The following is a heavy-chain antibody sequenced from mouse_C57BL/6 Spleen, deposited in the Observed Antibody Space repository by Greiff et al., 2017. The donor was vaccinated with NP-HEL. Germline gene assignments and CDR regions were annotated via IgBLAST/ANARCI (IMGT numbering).Heavy chain of an antibody. V-gene: IGHV1-15*01. D-gene: IGHD1-1*01. Sequence: QVQLKESGAELVRPGASVTLSCKASGYTFTDYEMHWVKQTPVHGLEWIGAIDPETGGTAYNQKFKGKAILTADQSSSPAYMELRSLTSEDSAVYYCTRPGSSWDYAMDYWGQGTSVTVSS. CDR2: IDPETGGT. CDR1: GYTFTDYE. J-gene: IGHJ4*01. CDR3: TRPGSSWDYAMDY.